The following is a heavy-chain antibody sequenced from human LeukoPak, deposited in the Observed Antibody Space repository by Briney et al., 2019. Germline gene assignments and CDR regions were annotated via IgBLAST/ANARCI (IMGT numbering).Heavy chain of an antibody. CDR3: ARVGLEGASGSYQLLLFDY. CDR1: GGTFSSYA. D-gene: IGHD1-26*01. CDR2: LIPIFGTA. Sequence: SVKVSYKASGGTFSSYASSWVRQAPGQGLEWMGGLIPIFGTANYAQKFQGRVTITADESTSTAYMELSSLRSEDTAVYYCARVGLEGASGSYQLLLFDYWGQGTLVTVSS. J-gene: IGHJ4*02. V-gene: IGHV1-69*13.